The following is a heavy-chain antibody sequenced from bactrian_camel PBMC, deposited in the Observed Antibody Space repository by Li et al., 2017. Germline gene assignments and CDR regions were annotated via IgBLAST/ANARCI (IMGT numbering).Heavy chain of an antibody. V-gene: IGHV3S63*01. Sequence: HVQLVESGGGSVQAGGSLRLSCTASGFTFDDSYMGWYRQAPGNECEMISTIDSDGSTYYSDSVKGRFTISQDRAKNMVYLQMNSLKPEDTAVYYCAAEDCWAGGQGTQVTVS. CDR1: GFTFDDSY. J-gene: IGHJ4*01. D-gene: IGHD5*01. CDR2: TIDSDGST.